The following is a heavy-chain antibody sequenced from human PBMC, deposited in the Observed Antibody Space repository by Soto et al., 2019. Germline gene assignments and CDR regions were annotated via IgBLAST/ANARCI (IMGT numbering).Heavy chain of an antibody. CDR1: GGSISSYY. J-gene: IGHJ5*02. Sequence: PSETLSLTCTVSGGSISSYYWSWIRRPPGKGLEWIGYIYYSGSTNYNPSLKSRVTISVDTSKNQFSLKLSSVTATDTAVYYCARAVVPDNWFDPWGQGTLVTVSS. D-gene: IGHD2-21*02. V-gene: IGHV4-59*01. CDR2: IYYSGST. CDR3: ARAVVPDNWFDP.